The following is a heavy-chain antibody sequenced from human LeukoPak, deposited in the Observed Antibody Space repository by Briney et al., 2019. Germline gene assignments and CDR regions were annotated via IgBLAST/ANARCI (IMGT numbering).Heavy chain of an antibody. D-gene: IGHD3-16*02. CDR1: GFTFSSYG. CDR3: ARGPYGSYYDYVWGSYRSTFDY. CDR2: IWYDGSNK. V-gene: IGHV3-33*01. J-gene: IGHJ4*02. Sequence: GRSLRLSCAASGFTFSSYGMHWVRQAPGKGLEWVAVIWYDGSNKYYADSVKGRFTISRDNSKNTLYLQMNSLRAEDTAVYYCARGPYGSYYDYVWGSYRSTFDYWGQGTLVTVSS.